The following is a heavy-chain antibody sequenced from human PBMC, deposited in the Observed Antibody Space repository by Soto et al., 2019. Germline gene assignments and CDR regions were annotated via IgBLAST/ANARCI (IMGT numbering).Heavy chain of an antibody. Sequence: ASVKVSSKASGYTFTSYAMHWVRQAPGQRLEWMGWINAGNGNTKYSQKFQGRVTITRDTSASTAYMELSSLRSEDTAVYYCARDMSRAARITIFGVVRAPGMDVWGQGTTVTVSS. CDR3: ARDMSRAARITIFGVVRAPGMDV. V-gene: IGHV1-3*01. CDR1: GYTFTSYA. CDR2: INAGNGNT. J-gene: IGHJ6*02. D-gene: IGHD3-3*01.